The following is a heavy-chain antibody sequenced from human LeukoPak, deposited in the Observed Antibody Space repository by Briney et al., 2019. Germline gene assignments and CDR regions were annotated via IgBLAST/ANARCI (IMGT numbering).Heavy chain of an antibody. V-gene: IGHV3-33*01. CDR1: GFTFSSYG. CDR3: PRDCISTSCMNY. J-gene: IGHJ4*02. CDR2: IWYDGSNK. Sequence: GGSLRLSCAASGFTFSSYGMHWVRQAPGKGLEWVAVIWYDGSNKYYADSVKGRFTISRYNSKTTLYLIMNSLRAKDTAVYYCPRDCISTSCMNYWGQGTLVTVSS. D-gene: IGHD2-2*01.